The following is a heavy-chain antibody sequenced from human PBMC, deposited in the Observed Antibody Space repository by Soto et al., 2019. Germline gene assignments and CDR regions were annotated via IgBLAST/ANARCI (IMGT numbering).Heavy chain of an antibody. Sequence: SQTLSLTCAISGDSVSSNSAAWNWIRQSPSRGLEWLGRTYYRSKWYNDYAVSVKSRITINPDTSKNQFSLQLNSVTAADTAVYYCAREALTANYYDSSFWGQGTLVTVSS. CDR2: TYYRSKWYN. V-gene: IGHV6-1*01. CDR3: AREALTANYYDSSF. J-gene: IGHJ4*02. CDR1: GDSVSSNSAA. D-gene: IGHD3-22*01.